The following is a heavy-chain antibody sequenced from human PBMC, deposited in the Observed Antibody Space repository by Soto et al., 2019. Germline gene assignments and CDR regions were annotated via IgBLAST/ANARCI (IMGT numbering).Heavy chain of an antibody. CDR2: IIPIFGTA. V-gene: IGHV1-69*12. CDR3: AREEQQLVRRVEAYYYYGMDV. CDR1: GGTFSSYA. Sequence: QVQLVQSGAEVKKPGSSVKVSCKASGGTFSSYAISWVRQAPGQGLEWMGGIIPIFGTANYAQKFQGRVTITADESTSTAYMELSSLRSEDTAVYYCAREEQQLVRRVEAYYYYGMDVWGQGTTVTVSS. J-gene: IGHJ6*02. D-gene: IGHD6-13*01.